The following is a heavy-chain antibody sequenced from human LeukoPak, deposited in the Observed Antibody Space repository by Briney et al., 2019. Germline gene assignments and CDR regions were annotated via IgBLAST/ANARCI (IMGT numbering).Heavy chain of an antibody. CDR3: ARCSGNGYDYSWCDP. CDR1: GGSLSIYY. CDR2: IYTSGST. V-gene: IGHV4-4*07. D-gene: IGHD5-12*01. J-gene: IGHJ5*02. Sequence: PSETLSLTCTVSGGSLSIYYWNWIRQPAGKGLEWIGRIYTSGSTNYNPSLKSRVTMSVDASKNQFSLKLSSVTAADTAVYYCARCSGNGYDYSWCDPWGQGTLVTVSS.